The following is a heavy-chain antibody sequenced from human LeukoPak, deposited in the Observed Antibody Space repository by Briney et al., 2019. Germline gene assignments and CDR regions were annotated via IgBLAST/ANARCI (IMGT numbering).Heavy chain of an antibody. V-gene: IGHV3-11*04. Sequence: GGSLRLSCAASGFTFSDYHMNWIRQAPGKGLEWVSHISSSGSSIYYIDSVKGRFTISRDNAKNSLYLQMNSLRVEDTAVYYCARDPELLPYGMDVWGQGTTVTVSS. D-gene: IGHD3-22*01. CDR2: ISSSGSSI. CDR3: ARDPELLPYGMDV. J-gene: IGHJ6*02. CDR1: GFTFSDYH.